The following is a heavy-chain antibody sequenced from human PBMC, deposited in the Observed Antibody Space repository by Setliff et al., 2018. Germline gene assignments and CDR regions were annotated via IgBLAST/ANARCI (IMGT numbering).Heavy chain of an antibody. CDR1: GYTFVDYG. CDR3: SMLVRFCTRTVCQRLSGDDF. J-gene: IGHJ4*02. D-gene: IGHD3-10*01. Sequence: APVTVSCKASGYTFVDYGVTWGRQAPGQGLEWVGWISPYSGNAYSAPKFQGRLSLTTDTSTTTAYLELRSLRSDDSAVYFCSMLVRFCTRTVCQRLSGDDFWGQGTRSPS. CDR2: ISPYSGNA. V-gene: IGHV1-18*01.